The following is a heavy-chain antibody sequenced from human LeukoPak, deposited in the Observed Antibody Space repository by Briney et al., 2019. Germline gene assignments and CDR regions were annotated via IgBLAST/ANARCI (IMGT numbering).Heavy chain of an antibody. J-gene: IGHJ6*03. CDR2: INPNSGGT. V-gene: IGHV1-2*02. D-gene: IGHD2-15*01. Sequence: ASVKVSCKASGYTFTGYYMHWVRQAPGQGLEWMGWINPNSGGTNYAQKFQGRVTMTRDTSISTAYMELSRLRSDDTAVYYCAISCSGGSCYSEGNYYMDVWGIGTTVTVSS. CDR1: GYTFTGYY. CDR3: AISCSGGSCYSEGNYYMDV.